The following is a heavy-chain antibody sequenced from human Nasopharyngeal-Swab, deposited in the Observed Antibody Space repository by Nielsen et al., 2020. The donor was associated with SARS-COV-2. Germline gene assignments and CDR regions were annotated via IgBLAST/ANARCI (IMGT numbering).Heavy chain of an antibody. CDR1: GGSISTHY. D-gene: IGHD1-26*01. Sequence: SETLSLTCTVSGGSISTHYWSWIRQSPGKGLEWIGYIHYSGTTNYNASLRSRLTISVDTSRNQFSLKLRSVTAADTAVYYCARFLWEREDTFDIWGQGTVVTVS. CDR3: ARFLWEREDTFDI. CDR2: IHYSGTT. J-gene: IGHJ3*02. V-gene: IGHV4-59*11.